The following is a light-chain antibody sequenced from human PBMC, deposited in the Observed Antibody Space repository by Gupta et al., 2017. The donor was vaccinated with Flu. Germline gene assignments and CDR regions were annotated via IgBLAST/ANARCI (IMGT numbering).Light chain of an antibody. V-gene: IGLV4-69*01. J-gene: IGLJ2*01. CDR3: QTWATGIRV. CDR1: SKHSTYA. Sequence: QLVLTQSPSASASLGASVKLTCTLSSKHSTYAIAWLQQQPQKGPRYLMNLKSDGSHTKGDVIPDRFSGSSSGAERYLIISSLQSEDEADYYCQTWATGIRVFGGGTKLTVL. CDR2: LKSDGSH.